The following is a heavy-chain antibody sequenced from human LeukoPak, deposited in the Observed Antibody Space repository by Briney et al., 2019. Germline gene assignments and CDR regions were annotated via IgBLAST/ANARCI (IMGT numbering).Heavy chain of an antibody. CDR3: ARERLTRTPDYYYYMDV. V-gene: IGHV3-21*01. D-gene: IGHD1-14*01. CDR1: GFTFSSYS. J-gene: IGHJ6*03. Sequence: GGSLRLSCAASGFTFSSYSMNWIRQAPGKGLEWVSFISRTGTYSDYADSERGRFTISRDNAKNSLYLQMNSLRAEDTAVYYCARERLTRTPDYYYYMDVWGKGTTVTVSS. CDR2: ISRTGTYS.